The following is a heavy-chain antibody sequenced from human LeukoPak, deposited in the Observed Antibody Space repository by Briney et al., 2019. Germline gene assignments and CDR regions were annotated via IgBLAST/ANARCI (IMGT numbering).Heavy chain of an antibody. Sequence: SETVSLTCSVSGDSISTYHWKWLRQPPGKGLEWIGYMQSTGNSKYNPSLRSRVTMFVDTSKNQVALILSSVTAADTAVYYCARDKRHSYGRYFDHWGQGALVTVSS. CDR2: MQSTGNS. D-gene: IGHD5-18*01. CDR3: ARDKRHSYGRYFDH. CDR1: GDSISTYH. J-gene: IGHJ4*02. V-gene: IGHV4-59*01.